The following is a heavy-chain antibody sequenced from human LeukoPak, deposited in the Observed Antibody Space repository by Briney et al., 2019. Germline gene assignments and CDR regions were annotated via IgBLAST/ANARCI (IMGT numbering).Heavy chain of an antibody. CDR3: ARAYFATYYDILTGYSGLYY. CDR2: ISYDGSNK. Sequence: GRSLRLSCAASGFTFSSYAMHWVRQAPGKGLEWVAVISYDGSNKYYADSVKGRFTISRDNSKNTLYLQMNSLRAEDTAVYYCARAYFATYYDILTGYSGLYYWGQGTLVTVSS. J-gene: IGHJ4*02. CDR1: GFTFSSYA. V-gene: IGHV3-30*04. D-gene: IGHD3-9*01.